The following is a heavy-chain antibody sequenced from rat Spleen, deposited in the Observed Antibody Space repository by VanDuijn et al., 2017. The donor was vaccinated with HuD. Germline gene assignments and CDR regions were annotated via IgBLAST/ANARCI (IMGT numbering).Heavy chain of an antibody. CDR1: GFTYSNYV. D-gene: IGHD1-2*01. J-gene: IGHJ4*01. V-gene: IGHV5S13*01. CDR3: AGGDYSSSPGVLDA. Sequence: EVQLVESGGGLVQPGRSLKLSCAASGFTYSNYVMAWVRQAPTKGLEWVASISTGGGNTYYRDSVKGRVTISRDNAKNTLYLQMDSLRSEDTATYFWAGGDYSSSPGVLDAWGQGASVTVSS. CDR2: ISTGGGNT.